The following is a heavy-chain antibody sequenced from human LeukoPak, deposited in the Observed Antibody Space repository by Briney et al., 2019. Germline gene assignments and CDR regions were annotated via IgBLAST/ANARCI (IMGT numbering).Heavy chain of an antibody. V-gene: IGHV4-61*02. CDR1: GGSISSGTYY. D-gene: IGHD2-21*01. J-gene: IGHJ5*02. CDR3: ARGHIGP. Sequence: SETLSLTCTVSGGSISSGTYYWSWIRQPAGKGLKWIGRIYTSGSTNYNPSLKSRVTISVDTSKNQFSLKLSSVTAADTAVYYCARGHIGPWGQGTLVTVSS. CDR2: IYTSGST.